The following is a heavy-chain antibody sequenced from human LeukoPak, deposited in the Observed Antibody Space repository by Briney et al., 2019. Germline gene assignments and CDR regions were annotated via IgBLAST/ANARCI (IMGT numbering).Heavy chain of an antibody. J-gene: IGHJ4*02. CDR2: IYTSGST. CDR3: ARLGYCSSTSCYPDF. CDR1: GGSISSYY. V-gene: IGHV4-4*07. D-gene: IGHD2-2*01. Sequence: PSETLSLTCTVSGGSISSYYWSWIRQPAGKGLEWIGRIYTSGSTNYNPSLKSRVTMSVDTSKNQFSLKLSSVTAADTAVYYCARLGYCSSTSCYPDFWGQGTLVTVSS.